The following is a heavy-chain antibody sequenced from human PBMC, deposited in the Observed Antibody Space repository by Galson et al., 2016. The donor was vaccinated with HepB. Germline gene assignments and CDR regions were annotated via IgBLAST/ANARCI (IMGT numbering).Heavy chain of an antibody. D-gene: IGHD1-14*01. Sequence: ETLSLTCAVYGGSFSGYYWAWIRQSPWKGLEWIGEINRSGSTNYNPSLKSRVTLSEDRSTNHFSLKLSSVTAADTAVYYCARGRENRPRSRPQSWGFDPWGQGTLVTVSS. CDR3: ARGRENRPRSRPQSWGFDP. CDR2: INRSGST. V-gene: IGHV4-34*01. J-gene: IGHJ5*02. CDR1: GGSFSGYY.